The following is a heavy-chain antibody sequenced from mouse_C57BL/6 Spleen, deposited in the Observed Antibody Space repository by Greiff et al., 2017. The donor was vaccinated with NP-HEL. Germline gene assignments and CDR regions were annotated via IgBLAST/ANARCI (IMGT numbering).Heavy chain of an antibody. J-gene: IGHJ1*03. Sequence: VQLQQSGAELARPGASVKLSCKASGYTFTSYGISWVKQRTGQGLEWIGEIYPRRGNTYYNEKFKGKATLTADKSSSTAYMELRSLTSEDSAVYFCARSGYYGSSPYWYFDVWGTGTTVTVSS. D-gene: IGHD1-1*01. CDR1: GYTFTSYG. CDR3: ARSGYYGSSPYWYFDV. V-gene: IGHV1-81*01. CDR2: IYPRRGNT.